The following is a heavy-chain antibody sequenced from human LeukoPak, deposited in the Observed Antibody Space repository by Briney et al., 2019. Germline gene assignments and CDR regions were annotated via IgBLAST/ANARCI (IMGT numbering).Heavy chain of an antibody. Sequence: GGSLRLSCAASGFTFSGYAMSWVRQAPGKGLEWVSAISGSGGSTYYADSVKGRFTISRDNSKNTLYLQMNSLRAEDTAVYYCARLPGRSLRYFDWLSRTPRYYFDYWGQGTLVTVFS. CDR3: ARLPGRSLRYFDWLSRTPRYYFDY. J-gene: IGHJ4*02. CDR1: GFTFSGYA. D-gene: IGHD3-9*01. V-gene: IGHV3-23*01. CDR2: ISGSGGST.